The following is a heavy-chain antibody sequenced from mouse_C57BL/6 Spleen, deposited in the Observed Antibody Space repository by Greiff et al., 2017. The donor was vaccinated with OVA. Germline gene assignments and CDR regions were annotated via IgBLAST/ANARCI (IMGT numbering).Heavy chain of an antibody. J-gene: IGHJ3*01. V-gene: IGHV1-22*01. Sequence: VQLQQSGPELVKPGASVKMSCKASGYTFTDYNMHWVKQSHGKSLEWIGYINPNNGGTSYNQKFKGKATLTVNKSSSTAYMELRSLTSEDSAVYYCARVYYDYDVGFAYWGQGTLVTVSA. D-gene: IGHD2-4*01. CDR3: ARVYYDYDVGFAY. CDR2: INPNNGGT. CDR1: GYTFTDYN.